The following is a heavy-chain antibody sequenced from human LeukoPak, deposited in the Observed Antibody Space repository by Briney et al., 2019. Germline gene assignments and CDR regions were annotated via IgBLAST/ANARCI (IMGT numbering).Heavy chain of an antibody. CDR1: GFTFSSYS. CDR3: ARVRSTSSPEGFDP. J-gene: IGHJ5*02. Sequence: PGGSLRLSCAASGFTFSSYSMNWVRQAPGKGLEWVSSISSSSSYIYYADSVKGRFTISRDNAKNSLYLQMNSLRAKDTAVYYCARVRSTSSPEGFDPWGQGTLVTVSS. D-gene: IGHD2-2*01. CDR2: ISSSSSYI. V-gene: IGHV3-21*01.